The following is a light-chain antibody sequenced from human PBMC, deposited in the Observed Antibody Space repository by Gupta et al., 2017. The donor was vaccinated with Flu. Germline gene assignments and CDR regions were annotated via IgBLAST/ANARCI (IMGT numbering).Light chain of an antibody. CDR1: QSISTS. V-gene: IGKV1-5*03. J-gene: IGKJ2*04. CDR3: QQYSSYSWCS. Sequence: DIQLTQSPSTLSASVGDRVTITCRASQSISTSLAWYQQKPGKAPKVLIYKASNLESGVPSRFSGSGSGTEFTLTISSLQPDDYATYYCQQYSSYSWCSFGQGTKLAIK. CDR2: KAS.